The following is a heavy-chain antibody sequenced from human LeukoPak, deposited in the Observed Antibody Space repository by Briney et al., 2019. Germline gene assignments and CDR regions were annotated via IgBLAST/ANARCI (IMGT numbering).Heavy chain of an antibody. CDR3: ASMSNTIFAGDYFDY. V-gene: IGHV1-69*04. Sequence: GASVKVSCKASGGTFSSYAISWVRQAPGQGLEWMGRIIPILGIANYAQEFQGRVTIIADKSTSTAYMELSSLRSEDTAVYYCASMSNTIFAGDYFDYWGQGTLVTVSS. CDR2: IIPILGIA. CDR1: GGTFSSYA. D-gene: IGHD3-3*01. J-gene: IGHJ4*02.